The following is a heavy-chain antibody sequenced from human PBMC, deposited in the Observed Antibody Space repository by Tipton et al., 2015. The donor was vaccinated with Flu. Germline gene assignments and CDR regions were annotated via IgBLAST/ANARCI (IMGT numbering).Heavy chain of an antibody. V-gene: IGHV4-39*07. Sequence: TLSLTCTVSGGSISSSSYYWGWIRQPPGKGLEWIGSIYYSGSTYYNSSLKSRVTISVDTSKNQFSLKLSSVTAADTAVYYCAGDPTTGVLVSTRVGYFDYWGQGTLVTVSS. D-gene: IGHD4-23*01. CDR1: GGSISSSSYY. CDR3: AGDPTTGVLVSTRVGYFDY. CDR2: IYYSGST. J-gene: IGHJ4*02.